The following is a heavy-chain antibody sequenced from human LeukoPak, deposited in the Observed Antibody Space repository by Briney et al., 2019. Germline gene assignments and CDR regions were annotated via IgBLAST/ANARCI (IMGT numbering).Heavy chain of an antibody. CDR1: GGSISSYY. D-gene: IGHD2-15*01. Sequence: SETLSLTCTVSGGSISSYYWSWIRQPPGRGLEWIGSIYHSGSTYYNPSLKSRVTISVDTSKNQFSLKLSSVTAADTAVYYCARESGYCSGGSCYDYFDYWGQGTLVTVSS. CDR2: IYHSGST. V-gene: IGHV4-59*12. J-gene: IGHJ4*02. CDR3: ARESGYCSGGSCYDYFDY.